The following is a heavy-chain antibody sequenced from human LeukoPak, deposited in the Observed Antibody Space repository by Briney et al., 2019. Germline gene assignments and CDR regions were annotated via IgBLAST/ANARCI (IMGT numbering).Heavy chain of an antibody. D-gene: IGHD1-1*01. J-gene: IGHJ4*02. CDR2: ISPNNGNT. Sequence: ASVKVSCKASGYIFSNFAITWVRQAPGQGLEWVGWISPNNGNTNYSPKLQGRVTLTTDTSTSTAYMELRSLRSDDTAVYYCARRKGSEVPGNDYWGQGTLVTVSS. CDR1: GYIFSNFA. V-gene: IGHV1-18*01. CDR3: ARRKGSEVPGNDY.